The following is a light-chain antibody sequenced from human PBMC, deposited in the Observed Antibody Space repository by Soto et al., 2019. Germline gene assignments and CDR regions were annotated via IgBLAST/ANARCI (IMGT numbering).Light chain of an antibody. CDR2: GSD. J-gene: IGLJ1*01. CDR3: QSYDSNPREV. CDR1: VSNIGAGYG. V-gene: IGLV1-40*01. Sequence: QSVLTQPPSVPGAPGQTVTIPCTGSVSNIGAGYGVQWYQQLPGTAPRLLIYGSDDRPSGVPDRFSASVSGNSASLAITGLQTEDEAVYYCQSYDSNPREVFRPGTKVTVL.